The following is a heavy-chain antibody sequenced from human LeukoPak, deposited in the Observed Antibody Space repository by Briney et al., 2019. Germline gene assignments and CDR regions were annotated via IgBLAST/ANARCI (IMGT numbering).Heavy chain of an antibody. D-gene: IGHD1-26*01. V-gene: IGHV4-4*07. Sequence: PSETVSLTCTVSGGSISGYYWSWIRQPAGKGLEWIGRIYTSGSTNYDPSLRSRITTSVDTSKNQFSLNLSSVTAAGTAVYYCARGWEETRGWYFDYWGQGTLVTVSS. CDR2: IYTSGST. CDR3: ARGWEETRGWYFDY. J-gene: IGHJ4*02. CDR1: GGSISGYY.